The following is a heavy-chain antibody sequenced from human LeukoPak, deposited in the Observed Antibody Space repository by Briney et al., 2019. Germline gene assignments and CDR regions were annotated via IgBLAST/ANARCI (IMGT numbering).Heavy chain of an antibody. CDR3: ARRVVVTPGDWFVP. D-gene: IGHD2-21*01. Sequence: SETLTLTCTVSGGSISSYYWSWIRQPPGKGLEWIGYICYSGSTNYNPSLKSRVTISVDTSKNQFSLKLSSVTAADTAVYYCARRVVVTPGDWFVPWSQGTLVTVSS. CDR1: GGSISSYY. J-gene: IGHJ5*02. V-gene: IGHV4-59*01. CDR2: ICYSGST.